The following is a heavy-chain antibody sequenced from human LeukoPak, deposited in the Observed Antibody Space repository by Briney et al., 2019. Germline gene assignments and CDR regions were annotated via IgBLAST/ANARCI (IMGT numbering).Heavy chain of an antibody. V-gene: IGHV4-39*07. D-gene: IGHD3-10*01. CDR2: IYYSGST. J-gene: IGHJ6*03. CDR3: AGVSMVRGEYFYYYYMDV. CDR1: GGSISSSSYY. Sequence: SETLSLTCTVSGGSISSSSYYWGWIRQPPGKGLEWIGSIYYSGSTYYNPSLKSRVTISVDTSKNQFSLNLSSVTAADTAIYYCAGVSMVRGEYFYYYYMDVWGKGTTVTISS.